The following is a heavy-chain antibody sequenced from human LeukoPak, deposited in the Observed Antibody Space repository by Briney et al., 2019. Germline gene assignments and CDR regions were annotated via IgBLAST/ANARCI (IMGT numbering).Heavy chain of an antibody. CDR1: GFTFSSYG. D-gene: IGHD4-17*01. CDR2: ISYDGSNK. V-gene: IGHV3-30*18. CDR3: AKDGVSTVTATGLFDY. Sequence: QSGGSLRLSCAASGFTFSSYGMHWVRQAPGKGLEWVAVISYDGSNKYYADSVKGRFTISRDNSKNTLYLQMNSLRAEDTAVYYCAKDGVSTVTATGLFDYWGQGTLVTVSS. J-gene: IGHJ4*02.